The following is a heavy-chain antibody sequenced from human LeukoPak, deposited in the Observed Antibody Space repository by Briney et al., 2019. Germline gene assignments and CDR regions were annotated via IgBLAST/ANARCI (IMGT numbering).Heavy chain of an antibody. V-gene: IGHV3-23*01. CDR2: ISGSGGSI. Sequence: GGSLRLSRAASGFTFRSYAMSWVRQARAKGREWVSTISGSGGSIYSAYSVKGRFTISRDNSKNTLYLQMNSLRAEDTAVYYCAKEPLYCGGDCYEPFDYWGQGTLVTVSP. J-gene: IGHJ4*02. CDR3: AKEPLYCGGDCYEPFDY. CDR1: GFTFRSYA. D-gene: IGHD2-21*02.